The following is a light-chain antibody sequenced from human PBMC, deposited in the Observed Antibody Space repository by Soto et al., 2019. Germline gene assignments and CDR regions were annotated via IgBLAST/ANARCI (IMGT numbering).Light chain of an antibody. CDR1: RSVNNF. V-gene: IGKV3-11*01. CDR2: DAS. J-gene: IGKJ4*01. CDR3: HQRAGWPPT. Sequence: SVLTQSPVTLSLSTGERATLSCRATRSVNNFVAWYQQKPGQAPSLLISDASNRATGIPDRFSGSGSGTDFTLTINSLEPEDFAVYFCHQRAGWPPTFGGGTKVDI.